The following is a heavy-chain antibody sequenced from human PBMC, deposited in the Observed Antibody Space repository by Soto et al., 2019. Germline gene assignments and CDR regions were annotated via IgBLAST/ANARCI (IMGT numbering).Heavy chain of an antibody. J-gene: IGHJ6*02. Sequence: SVKVSCKASGGTFSSYAISWVRQAPGQGLEWMGGIIPIFGTANYAQKFQGRVTITADESTSTAYMELSSLRSEDTAVYYCALYYYDSSGYYPNYYYYGMDVWGQGTTVT. D-gene: IGHD3-22*01. CDR1: GGTFSSYA. V-gene: IGHV1-69*13. CDR2: IIPIFGTA. CDR3: ALYYYDSSGYYPNYYYYGMDV.